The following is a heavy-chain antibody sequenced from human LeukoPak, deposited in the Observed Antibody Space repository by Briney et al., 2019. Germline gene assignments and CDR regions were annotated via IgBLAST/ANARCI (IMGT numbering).Heavy chain of an antibody. V-gene: IGHV4-59*01. D-gene: IGHD2-2*01. CDR3: ASWSAEQAIDY. J-gene: IGHJ4*02. CDR2: IYDSGST. Sequence: SETLSLTCTVSGGSISSYYWSWIRQPPGKGLERIGYIYDSGSTNYNPSLKSRVTMSVDTSKNQFSLKLSSVTAADTAVYYCASWSAEQAIDYWGRGTLVTVSS. CDR1: GGSISSYY.